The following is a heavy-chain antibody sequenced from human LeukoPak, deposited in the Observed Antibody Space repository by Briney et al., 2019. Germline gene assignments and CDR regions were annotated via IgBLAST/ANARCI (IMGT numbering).Heavy chain of an antibody. CDR1: GYTFIGYY. V-gene: IGHV1-2*06. J-gene: IGHJ4*02. CDR2: INPNSGGT. Sequence: ASLKVSCKASGYTFIGYYIHWVRQAPRQGLEWMGRINPNSGGTNCAQRFQGRVTMTRDTSISTAYMELSRLRSDDTAVYYCARGLDTYYFDSSGYYHGDYWGQGTLVTVSS. CDR3: ARGLDTYYFDSSGYYHGDY. D-gene: IGHD3-22*01.